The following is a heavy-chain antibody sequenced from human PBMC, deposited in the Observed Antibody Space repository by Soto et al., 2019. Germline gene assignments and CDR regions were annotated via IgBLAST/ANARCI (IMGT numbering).Heavy chain of an antibody. D-gene: IGHD6-19*01. Sequence: GAQPISCERRGVKFSSSRLSWDHQAPGKGLEWVSALSGSATSTNYADSVKGRFTISRDNSKNTLYLQMDSLRAEDTAVYYCAKAAPRGWYMVCWGQGTLVTVSS. J-gene: IGHJ4*02. CDR1: GVKFSSSR. CDR3: AKAAPRGWYMVC. V-gene: IGHV3-23*01. CDR2: LSGSATST.